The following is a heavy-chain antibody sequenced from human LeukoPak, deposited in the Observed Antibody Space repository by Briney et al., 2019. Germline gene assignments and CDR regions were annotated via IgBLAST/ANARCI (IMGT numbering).Heavy chain of an antibody. V-gene: IGHV3-74*01. Sequence: GGSLRLSCAASGFTFSTLGMNWVRQAPGKGLVWVSRINADGSTTSYADSVRGRFTISRDNAKSTLYLQMNSLRAEDTAVYYCATLISGWSLYWGQGTLVTVSS. CDR1: GFTFSTLG. J-gene: IGHJ4*02. CDR2: INADGSTT. D-gene: IGHD6-19*01. CDR3: ATLISGWSLY.